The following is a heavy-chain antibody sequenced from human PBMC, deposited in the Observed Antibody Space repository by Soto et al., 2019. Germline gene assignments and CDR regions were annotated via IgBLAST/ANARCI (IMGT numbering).Heavy chain of an antibody. CDR3: ARDPPRSGYYLPRFDP. V-gene: IGHV3-30-3*01. J-gene: IGHJ5*02. CDR2: ISYDGSNK. CDR1: VFTFSSYA. Sequence: GPLRLSGAAPVFTFSSYAMNWVRQAPGKGLEWVAVISYDGSNKYYADSVKGRFTISRDNSKNTLYLQMNSLRAEDTAVYYCARDPPRSGYYLPRFDPWGQGTLVTVSS. D-gene: IGHD3-22*01.